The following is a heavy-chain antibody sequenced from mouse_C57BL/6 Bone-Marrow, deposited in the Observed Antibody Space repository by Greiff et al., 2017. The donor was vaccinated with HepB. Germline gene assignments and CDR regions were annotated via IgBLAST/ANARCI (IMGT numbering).Heavy chain of an antibody. Sequence: QVQLQQSGAELARPGASVKLSCKASGYTFTSYGISWVKQRTGQGLEWIGEIYPRSGNTYYNEKFKGKATLTADKSSSTAYMELRCLTSEDSAVYFCARFWPHYYAMDYWGQGTSVTVSS. CDR2: IYPRSGNT. V-gene: IGHV1-81*01. D-gene: IGHD6-1*01. J-gene: IGHJ4*01. CDR3: ARFWPHYYAMDY. CDR1: GYTFTSYG.